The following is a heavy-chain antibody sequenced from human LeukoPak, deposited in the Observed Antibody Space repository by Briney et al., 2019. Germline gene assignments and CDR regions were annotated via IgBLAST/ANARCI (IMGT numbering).Heavy chain of an antibody. CDR1: GYTLTELS. Sequence: ASVKVSCKVSGYTLTELSMHWVRQAPGKGLEWMGGFDPEDGETIYAQKFQGRVTMTEDTSTDTAYMELSSLRSEDTAVYYCASSMIVRDAFDIWGQGTMVTVSS. CDR2: FDPEDGET. V-gene: IGHV1-24*01. J-gene: IGHJ3*02. D-gene: IGHD3-22*01. CDR3: ASSMIVRDAFDI.